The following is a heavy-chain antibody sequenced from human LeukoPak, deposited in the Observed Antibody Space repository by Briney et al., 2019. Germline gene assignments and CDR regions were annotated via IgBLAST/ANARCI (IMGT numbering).Heavy chain of an antibody. CDR3: ARESPYYYDTSDYSGKADS. D-gene: IGHD3-22*01. CDR2: INTNTGNP. V-gene: IGHV7-4-1*02. J-gene: IGHJ4*02. Sequence: GASVKVSCKTSGYTFTGYYIHWVRQAPGQGLEWMGWINTNTGNPTYAQGFTGRFVFSLDTSVSTAYLQISSLKAEDTAVYYCARESPYYYDTSDYSGKADSWGQGTLVTVSS. CDR1: GYTFTGYY.